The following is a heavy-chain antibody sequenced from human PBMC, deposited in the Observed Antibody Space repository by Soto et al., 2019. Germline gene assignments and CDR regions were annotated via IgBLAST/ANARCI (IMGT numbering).Heavy chain of an antibody. D-gene: IGHD4-17*01. Sequence: GGSLRLSCAASGFTFSSYGMHWVRQAPGKGLEWVAVIWYDGSNKYYADSVKGRFTISRDNSKNTLYLQMNSLRAEDTAVYYCARGDYGDYDYGMDVWGQGNTVTVSS. CDR2: IWYDGSNK. CDR3: ARGDYGDYDYGMDV. V-gene: IGHV3-33*01. J-gene: IGHJ6*02. CDR1: GFTFSSYG.